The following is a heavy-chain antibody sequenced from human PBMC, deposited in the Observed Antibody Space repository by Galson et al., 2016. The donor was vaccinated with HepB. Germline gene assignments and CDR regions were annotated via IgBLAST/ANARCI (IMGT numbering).Heavy chain of an antibody. D-gene: IGHD6-6*01. CDR3: ARERGSSSSNYFEY. CDR1: GFIVSSYY. J-gene: IGHJ4*02. V-gene: IGHV3-53*01. CDR2: IHSGGDT. Sequence: SLRLSCAASGFIVSSYYMSWVRRAAGKGLEWVAVIHSGGDTYYADSVEGRFTISSDKSKNTLYLHMNSLRAEDTAVYYCARERGSSSSNYFEYWGQGTLVTVSS.